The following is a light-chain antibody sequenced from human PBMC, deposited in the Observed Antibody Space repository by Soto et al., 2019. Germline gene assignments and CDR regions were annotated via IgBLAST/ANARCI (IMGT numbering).Light chain of an antibody. Sequence: QSALTQPASVSGSPGQSVTIYCTGTSSDVGGYDYVSWYQQHPGTAPKLILYEVNNRPSGVSNRFSGSKSGNTASLIISGLQTEDEANYYCSAYTTSNTLIFGTGTKLTVL. J-gene: IGLJ1*01. V-gene: IGLV2-14*01. CDR1: SSDVGGYDY. CDR2: EVN. CDR3: SAYTTSNTLI.